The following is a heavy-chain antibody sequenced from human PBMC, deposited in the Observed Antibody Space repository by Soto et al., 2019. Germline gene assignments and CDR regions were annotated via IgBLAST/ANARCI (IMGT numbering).Heavy chain of an antibody. V-gene: IGHV3-33*01. CDR1: GFTFSTYG. D-gene: IGHD6-19*01. CDR2: IWYDGSRT. CDR3: AREQIGVAGSTYDY. J-gene: IGHJ4*02. Sequence: QVQRVESGGGVVQPGTSLRLSCAASGFTFSTYGMHWVRQAPGKGLDWVALIWYDGSRTHYAESVKGRFIISRDNSKNTLFLQMNSLRVEDTAVYYCAREQIGVAGSTYDYWGQGTLVTVSS.